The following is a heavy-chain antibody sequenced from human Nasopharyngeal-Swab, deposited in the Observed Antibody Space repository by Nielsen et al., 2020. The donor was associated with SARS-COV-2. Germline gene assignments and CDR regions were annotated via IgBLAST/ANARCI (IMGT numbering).Heavy chain of an antibody. V-gene: IGHV4-34*01. CDR3: ARASHCSGGSCYSIYPYYYYGMDV. J-gene: IGHJ6*02. CDR2: INHSGSS. Sequence: SETLSLTCTVSGGSISSYYWSWIRQPPGKGLEWIGEINHSGSSNYNPSLKSRVTISVDTSKNQFSLKLSSMTAADTAVYYCARASHCSGGSCYSIYPYYYYGMDVWGQGTTVTVSS. CDR1: GGSISSYY. D-gene: IGHD2-15*01.